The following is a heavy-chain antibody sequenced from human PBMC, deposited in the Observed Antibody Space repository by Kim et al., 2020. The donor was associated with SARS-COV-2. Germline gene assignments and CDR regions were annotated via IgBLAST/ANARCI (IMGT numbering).Heavy chain of an antibody. J-gene: IGHJ4*02. CDR3: ARVEYYFDY. Sequence: GGTNYAQKFQGRVTMTRDTSIRTAYMELSRLRSDDTAVYYCARVEYYFDYWGQGTLVTVSS. CDR2: GGT. V-gene: IGHV1-2*02.